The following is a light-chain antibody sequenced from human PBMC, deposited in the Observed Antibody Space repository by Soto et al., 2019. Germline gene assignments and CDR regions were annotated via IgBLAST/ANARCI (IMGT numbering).Light chain of an antibody. V-gene: IGLV2-14*01. CDR1: SSDVGNYNY. CDR2: DVT. J-gene: IGLJ1*01. Sequence: QSVLTQPASVSGSSGQSITISCTGTSSDVGNYNYVSWYQQRPGKAPKLLIHDVTNRPSGISNRFSGSKSGNTASLTISGLQAEDEADYYCSSYTSSITLIFGTGTKVTVL. CDR3: SSYTSSITLI.